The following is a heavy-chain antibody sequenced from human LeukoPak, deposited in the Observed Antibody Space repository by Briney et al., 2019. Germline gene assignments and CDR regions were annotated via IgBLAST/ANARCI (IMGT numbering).Heavy chain of an antibody. V-gene: IGHV3-20*04. CDR1: GFTFSSYG. J-gene: IGHJ4*02. D-gene: IGHD2-15*01. Sequence: GASLMLSCAASGFTFSSYGMSWVRQAPGKGLEWVSGINWNGGSTGYADSVKGRFTISRDNVKNSLYLQMNSQRAEDTALYYCARDIRYSGRASFYYWGQGTPGTASS. CDR2: INWNGGST. CDR3: ARDIRYSGRASFYY.